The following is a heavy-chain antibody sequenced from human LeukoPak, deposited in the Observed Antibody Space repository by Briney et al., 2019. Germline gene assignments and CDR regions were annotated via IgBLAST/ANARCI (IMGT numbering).Heavy chain of an antibody. J-gene: IGHJ4*02. CDR3: ARAPRSPYDTLDY. Sequence: ASVKVSCKASGGTFSSYAISWVRQAPGQGLEWMGWINPNSGGTNYAQKFQGRVTMTRDTSISTAYMELSRLRSDDTAVYYCARAPRSPYDTLDYWGQGTLVTVSS. V-gene: IGHV1-2*02. CDR2: INPNSGGT. D-gene: IGHD3-9*01. CDR1: GGTFSSYA.